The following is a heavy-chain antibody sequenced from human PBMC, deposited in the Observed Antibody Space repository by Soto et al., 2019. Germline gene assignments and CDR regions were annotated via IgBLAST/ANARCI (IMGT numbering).Heavy chain of an antibody. D-gene: IGHD1-26*01. CDR3: ARGLISGSHYSGGWYYFDS. CDR1: GGSFSGYI. Sequence: QVQLQQSGAGLLKPSETQSLTCDVYGGSFSGYIWTWIRQTPGKGLQWIGQINHSGSANYNPSLKSRVTISVHTSKSQFSLELSSVTAADTAVYYCARGLISGSHYSGGWYYFDSWGQGTQVTVSS. J-gene: IGHJ4*02. V-gene: IGHV4-34*01. CDR2: INHSGSA.